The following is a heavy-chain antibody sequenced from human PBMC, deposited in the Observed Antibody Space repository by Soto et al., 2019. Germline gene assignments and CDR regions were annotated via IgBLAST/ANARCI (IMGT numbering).Heavy chain of an antibody. V-gene: IGHV4-59*01. CDR1: GGSFSSYY. J-gene: IGHJ6*02. CDR3: ARDSSGYYRYYYYGMDV. D-gene: IGHD3-22*01. Sequence: QVQLQESGPGLVKPSETLSLTCTVSGGSFSSYYWSWIRQPPGKGLEWIGYIYYSGSTNYNPSLKSRVTISVDTSKNQFSLKLSSVTAADTAVYYCARDSSGYYRYYYYGMDVWGQGTTVTVSS. CDR2: IYYSGST.